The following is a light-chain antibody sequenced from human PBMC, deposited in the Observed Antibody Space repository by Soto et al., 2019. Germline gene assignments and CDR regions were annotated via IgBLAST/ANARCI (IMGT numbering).Light chain of an antibody. CDR1: QSVSSN. CDR2: GAS. CDR3: QQYNNGPPVWP. J-gene: IGKJ1*01. Sequence: EIVLSHSPGTLSLSPGERATLSCRASQSVSSNLAWYQQIPGQAPRLLIYGASTRATGIPARFSGSGSGTEFTLTISSLQSEDFAVYYCQQYNNGPPVWPFGQGTKADIK. V-gene: IGKV3-15*01.